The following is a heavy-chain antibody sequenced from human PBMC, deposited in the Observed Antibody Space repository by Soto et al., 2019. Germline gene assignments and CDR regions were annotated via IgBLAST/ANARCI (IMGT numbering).Heavy chain of an antibody. V-gene: IGHV1-3*01. CDR1: GYTVTGYG. D-gene: IGHD6-25*01. CDR3: ARDPAALYYFDY. J-gene: IGHJ4*02. CDR2: INADNGNT. Sequence: ASVKVSCKASGYTVTGYGISWVRQAPGQRLEWMGWINADNGNTKYSQKFQGRVTITRDTSASTAYMELSSLRSEDTAVYYCARDPAALYYFDYWGQGTLVTVSS.